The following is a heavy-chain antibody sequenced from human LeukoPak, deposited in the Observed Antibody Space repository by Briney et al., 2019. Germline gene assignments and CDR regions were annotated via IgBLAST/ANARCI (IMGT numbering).Heavy chain of an antibody. CDR3: ARVGVAEGATLPGYYYYGMDV. V-gene: IGHV1-18*01. CDR1: GYTFTSYG. D-gene: IGHD1-26*01. J-gene: IGHJ6*02. CDR2: ISAYNGNT. Sequence: ASVKVSRKASGYTFTSYGISWVRQAPGQGLEWMGWISAYNGNTDYAQKLQGRVTMTTDTSTSTAYMELRSLRSDDTAVYYCARVGVAEGATLPGYYYYGMDVWGQGTTVTVSS.